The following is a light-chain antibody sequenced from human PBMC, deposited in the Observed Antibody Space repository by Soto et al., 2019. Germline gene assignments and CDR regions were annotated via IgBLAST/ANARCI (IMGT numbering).Light chain of an antibody. CDR3: QVWDSSDDHPGVV. CDR2: DDS. Sequence: SYELTQPPSVSVSPGQTARITCSGDALPKKFASWYQQKSGQAPLLVIYDDSRRPSGIPERFSGSASGNTATLTISRVEAGDEADYYCQVWDSSDDHPGVVFGGGTKVTVL. J-gene: IGLJ2*01. V-gene: IGLV3-10*01. CDR1: ALPKKF.